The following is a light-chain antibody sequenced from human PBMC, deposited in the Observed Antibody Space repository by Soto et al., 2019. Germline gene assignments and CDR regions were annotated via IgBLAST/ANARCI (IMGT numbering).Light chain of an antibody. CDR3: QQSYSTPRT. CDR2: AAS. Sequence: LFPTSLSASVGDRVTITCRASQSISSYLNWYQQKPGKAPKLLIYAASSLQSGVPSRFSGSGSGTDFTLTISSLQPEDFATYYCQQSYSTPRTFGQGTKVDIK. V-gene: IGKV1-39*01. CDR1: QSISSY. J-gene: IGKJ1*01.